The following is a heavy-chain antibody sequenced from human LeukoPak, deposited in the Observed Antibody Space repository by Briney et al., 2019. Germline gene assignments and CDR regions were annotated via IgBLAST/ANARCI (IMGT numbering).Heavy chain of an antibody. CDR3: ARERGRDYYGSGSYYNDDAFDI. V-gene: IGHV1-2*02. J-gene: IGHJ3*02. Sequence: ASVKVSCKASGYTFTGYYMHWVRQAPGQGLEWMGWINPNSGGTNYAQKFQGKVTMTRDTSISTAYMELSRLRSDDTAVYYCARERGRDYYGSGSYYNDDAFDIWGQGTMVTVSS. CDR2: INPNSGGT. CDR1: GYTFTGYY. D-gene: IGHD3-10*01.